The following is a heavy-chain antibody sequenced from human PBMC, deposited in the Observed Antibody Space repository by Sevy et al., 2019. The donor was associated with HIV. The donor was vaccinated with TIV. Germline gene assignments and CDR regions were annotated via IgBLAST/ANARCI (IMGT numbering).Heavy chain of an antibody. D-gene: IGHD6-6*01. J-gene: IGHJ4*02. V-gene: IGHV4-30-4*01. CDR2: IYYSGST. Sequence: SETLSLTCTVSGGSISSGDYYWSWIRQPPGKGLEWIGYIYYSGSTYYNPSIKNRITISIDTSKKQFSLKLSSVTAADTAVYYCASQNSSSSLPFDYWGQGTLVTVSS. CDR3: ASQNSSSSLPFDY. CDR1: GGSISSGDYY.